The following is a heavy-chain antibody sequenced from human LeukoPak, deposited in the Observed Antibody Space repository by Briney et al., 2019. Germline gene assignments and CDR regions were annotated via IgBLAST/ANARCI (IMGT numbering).Heavy chain of an antibody. CDR1: GFTSSNYA. J-gene: IGHJ4*02. CDR3: AREETWFSTTWYYFDY. CDR2: ISYDGSNK. Sequence: GGSLRLSCAASGFTSSNYAMHWVRQAPGKGAEWVALISYDGSNKNYADSVKGRFTISRDNSKNTLFLQMNSLRTEDTAVFYCAREETWFSTTWYYFDYWGQGTLVTVSS. D-gene: IGHD2-2*01. V-gene: IGHV3-30*04.